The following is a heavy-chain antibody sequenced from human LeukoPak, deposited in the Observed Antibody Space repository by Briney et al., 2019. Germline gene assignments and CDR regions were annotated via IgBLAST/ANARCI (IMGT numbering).Heavy chain of an antibody. D-gene: IGHD3-10*01. J-gene: IGHJ5*02. V-gene: IGHV4-30-4*01. CDR1: GGSISSGDYY. CDR2: IYYSGST. Sequence: SQTLSLTCTVSGGSISSGDYYWSWIRQPPGKGLEWIGYIYYSGSTYYNPSLKSRVTISVDTSKNQFSLKLSSVTAADTAVYYCARGGRWRNWFDPWGQGTLVTVSS. CDR3: ARGGRWRNWFDP.